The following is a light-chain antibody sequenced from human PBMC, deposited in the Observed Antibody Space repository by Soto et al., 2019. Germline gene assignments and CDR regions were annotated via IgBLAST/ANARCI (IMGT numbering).Light chain of an antibody. CDR2: GAS. CDR3: QQYNNWPGT. Sequence: EIVMTQSPATLSVSPGERATLSCRASQSVSSNLAWYQQKPCQAPRLLIYGASTRATGIPARFSGSGSGTEFTLNISSLQSEDFAVYYCQQYNNWPGTFGPGTKVDIK. CDR1: QSVSSN. J-gene: IGKJ3*01. V-gene: IGKV3-15*01.